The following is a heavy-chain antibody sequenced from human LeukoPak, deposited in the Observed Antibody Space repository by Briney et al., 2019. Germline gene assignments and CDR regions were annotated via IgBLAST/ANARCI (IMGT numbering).Heavy chain of an antibody. D-gene: IGHD6-13*01. CDR2: INHSGST. CDR1: GGSFSGCY. V-gene: IGHV4-34*01. CDR3: AFFAAEYDY. Sequence: SETLSLTCAVYGGSFSGCYWSWIRQPPGKGLEWIGEINHSGSTNYNPSLKSRVTISVDTSKNQFSLKLSSVTAADTAVYYCAFFAAEYDYWGQGTLVTVSS. J-gene: IGHJ4*02.